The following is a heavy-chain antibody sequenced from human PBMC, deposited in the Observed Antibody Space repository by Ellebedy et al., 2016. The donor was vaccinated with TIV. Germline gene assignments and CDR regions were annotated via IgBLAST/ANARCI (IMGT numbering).Heavy chain of an antibody. J-gene: IGHJ4*02. CDR2: ISNTGSRT. D-gene: IGHD1-14*01. CDR3: AKGRSGTYIHHAFDY. Sequence: GESLKISCAASGFTLSSYAMSWVRQAPGKGLEWVSTISNTGSRTYYADSVEGRFTISRDNSKNTLYLQMNSLRVEDTAIYYCAKGRSGTYIHHAFDYWGQGTLVTVSS. CDR1: GFTLSSYA. V-gene: IGHV3-23*01.